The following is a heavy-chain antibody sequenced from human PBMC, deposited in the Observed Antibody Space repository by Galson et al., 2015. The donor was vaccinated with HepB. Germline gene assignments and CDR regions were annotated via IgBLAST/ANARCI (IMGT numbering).Heavy chain of an antibody. V-gene: IGHV1-69*04. CDR3: ARVLRRPV. D-gene: IGHD2-15*01. J-gene: IGHJ6*02. CDR2: IIPILGIA. CDR1: GGTFSSYA. Sequence: SVKVSCKVSGGTFSSYAISWVRQAPGQGLEWMGRIIPILGIANYAQKFQGRVTITADKSTSTAYMELSSLRSEDTAVYYCARVLRRPVWGQGTTVTVSS.